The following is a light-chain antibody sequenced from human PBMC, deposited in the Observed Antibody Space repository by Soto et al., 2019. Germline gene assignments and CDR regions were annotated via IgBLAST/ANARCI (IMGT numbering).Light chain of an antibody. Sequence: DIPMTQSPSSLSASVGDRVTITCRASQAIRNDLGWYQQMPGKAPNRLIYAASILHPGVPSRFSGSGSGTEFTLTISSLQPEDFATYYCLQHNTYPFTFGPGTKVAIK. CDR2: AAS. V-gene: IGKV1-17*01. CDR3: LQHNTYPFT. CDR1: QAIRND. J-gene: IGKJ3*01.